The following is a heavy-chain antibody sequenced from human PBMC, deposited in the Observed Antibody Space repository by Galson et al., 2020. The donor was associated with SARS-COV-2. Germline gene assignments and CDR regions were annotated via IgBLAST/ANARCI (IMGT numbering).Heavy chain of an antibody. Sequence: SQTLSLTCAVYGGSFSGYYWSWIRQPPGKGLEWIGEINHSGSTNYNPSLKSRVTISVDTSKNQFSLKLSSVTAADTAVYYCARVRGVLLWFGESDNWFDPWGQGTLVTVSS. CDR1: GGSFSGYY. J-gene: IGHJ5*02. D-gene: IGHD3-10*01. CDR2: INHSGST. V-gene: IGHV4-34*01. CDR3: ARVRGVLLWFGESDNWFDP.